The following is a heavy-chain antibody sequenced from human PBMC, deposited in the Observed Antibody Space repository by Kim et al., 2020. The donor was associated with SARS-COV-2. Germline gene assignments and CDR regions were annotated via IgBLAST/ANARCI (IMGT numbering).Heavy chain of an antibody. CDR3: ATGADYGGY. CDR1: GFTFSRSW. CDR2: INFDGSNT. V-gene: IGHV3-74*01. D-gene: IGHD4-17*01. Sequence: LSLTCAASGFTFSRSWMHWVRQTPGKGLLWVSHINFDGSNTRYADSVKGRFTISRDNANNTLFLQMNNLRVEDTAVYYCATGADYGGYWGQGTLVTVSS. J-gene: IGHJ4*02.